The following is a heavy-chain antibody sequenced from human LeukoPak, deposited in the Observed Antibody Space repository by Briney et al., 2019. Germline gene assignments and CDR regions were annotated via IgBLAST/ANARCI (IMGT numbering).Heavy chain of an antibody. CDR3: ARHDPIVGTPDAFDI. D-gene: IGHD1-26*01. CDR2: IYYSGST. CDR1: GGSNSSYY. V-gene: IGHV4-59*08. Sequence: PSETLSLTCTVSGGSNSSYYWSWIRQPPGKGLEWIAYIYYSGSTDYNPSLKSRVTISLDTSKNQFSLKLSSVTAADTAVYYCARHDPIVGTPDAFDIWGQGTMVTLSS. J-gene: IGHJ3*02.